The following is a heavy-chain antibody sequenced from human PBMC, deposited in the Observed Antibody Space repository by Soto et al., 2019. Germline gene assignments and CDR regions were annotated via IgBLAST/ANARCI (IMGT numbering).Heavy chain of an antibody. D-gene: IGHD1-7*01. Sequence: SETLSLTCTVSDGSISSYYWSWIRQPPGKGLEWIGYIYYSGSTNYNPSLKSRVTISVDTSKNQFSLKLSSVTAADTAVYYCARQVTSGTSLYYFDYWGQGTLVTVSS. J-gene: IGHJ4*02. CDR2: IYYSGST. V-gene: IGHV4-59*01. CDR3: ARQVTSGTSLYYFDY. CDR1: DGSISSYY.